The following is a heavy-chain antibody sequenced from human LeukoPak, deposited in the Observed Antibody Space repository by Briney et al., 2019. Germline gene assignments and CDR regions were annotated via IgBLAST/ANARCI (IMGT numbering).Heavy chain of an antibody. D-gene: IGHD2-8*02. J-gene: IGHJ4*02. CDR1: GFTFSNYW. CDR2: INNDGSST. Sequence: GGSLRLSCAASGFTFSNYWMHWVRQAPGKGLVWVSRINNDGSSTNCADSVKGRFTISRDNAKNTLYLQMNSLRADDTAVYYCAGTYWADYWGQGTLVTVSS. CDR3: AGTYWADY. V-gene: IGHV3-74*01.